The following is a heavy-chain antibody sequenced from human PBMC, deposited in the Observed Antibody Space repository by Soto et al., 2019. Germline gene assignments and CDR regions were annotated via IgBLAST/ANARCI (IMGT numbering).Heavy chain of an antibody. CDR3: TSRIRTTNDY. J-gene: IGHJ4*02. CDR1: GFSFTNAW. CDR2: VKTKAEGETT. V-gene: IGHV3-15*07. Sequence: EVQLVESGGGLVKPGESLRLSCAASGFSFTNAWMNWVRQAPGKGPEWVGRVKTKAEGETTDYGAPAKGRFTISRDDSINTVYLQMSSLKIEDTAVYYCTSRIRTTNDYWGQGTLVTVSS. D-gene: IGHD1-1*01.